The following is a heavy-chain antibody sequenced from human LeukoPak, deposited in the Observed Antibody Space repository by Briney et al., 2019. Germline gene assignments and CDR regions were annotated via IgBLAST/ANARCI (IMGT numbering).Heavy chain of an antibody. Sequence: GGSLRLSCAASGFTFSSYAMSWVRQAPGKGLEWVSAISGSGGSTYYADSVKGRFTISRDNPKNTLYLQMNSLRAEDTAVYYCARDLGAPDVRDDYWGQGTLVTVSS. D-gene: IGHD3-10*02. CDR1: GFTFSSYA. CDR3: ARDLGAPDVRDDY. J-gene: IGHJ4*02. CDR2: ISGSGGST. V-gene: IGHV3-23*01.